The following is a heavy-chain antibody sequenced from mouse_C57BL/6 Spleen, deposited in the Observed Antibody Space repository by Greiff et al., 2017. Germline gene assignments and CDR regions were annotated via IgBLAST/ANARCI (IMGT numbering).Heavy chain of an antibody. D-gene: IGHD1-1*01. V-gene: IGHV5-9-1*02. Sequence: EVQLKESGAGLVKPGGSLKLSCAASGFTFSSYAMSWVRQTPEKRLEWVAYISSGGDYIYYADTVKGRFTISRDNARNTLYLQMSSLKSEDTAMYYCTREDYGSSWEYWGQGTTLTVSS. J-gene: IGHJ2*01. CDR1: GFTFSSYA. CDR2: ISSGGDYI. CDR3: TREDYGSSWEY.